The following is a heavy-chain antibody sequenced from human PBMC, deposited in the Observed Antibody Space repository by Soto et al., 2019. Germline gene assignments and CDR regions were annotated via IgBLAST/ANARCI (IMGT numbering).Heavy chain of an antibody. D-gene: IGHD3-10*01. CDR1: GGSISSSSYY. CDR3: ASCRAEGELLFGYYYYYYMDV. J-gene: IGHJ6*03. V-gene: IGHV4-39*01. CDR2: IYYSGST. Sequence: SETLSLTCTVSGGSISSSSYYWGWIRQPPGKGLEWIGSIYYSGSTYYNPSLKSRVTISVDTSKNQFSLKLSSVTAADTAVYYCASCRAEGELLFGYYYYYYMDVWGKGTTVTVSS.